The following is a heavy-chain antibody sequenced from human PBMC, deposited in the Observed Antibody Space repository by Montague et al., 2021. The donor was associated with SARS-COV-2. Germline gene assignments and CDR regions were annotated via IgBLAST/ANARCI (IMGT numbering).Heavy chain of an antibody. J-gene: IGHJ3*02. CDR3: AREDPSFDAFDI. CDR1: GFTFSSYA. CDR2: ISYDGGNK. Sequence: SLRLSCAASGFTFSSYAMHWVRQAPGKGLEWVAVISYDGGNKYYADSVKGRFTISRDNSKNTLYLQMNSLRAEDTAVYYCAREDPSFDAFDIWGQGTMVTVSS. V-gene: IGHV3-30-3*01.